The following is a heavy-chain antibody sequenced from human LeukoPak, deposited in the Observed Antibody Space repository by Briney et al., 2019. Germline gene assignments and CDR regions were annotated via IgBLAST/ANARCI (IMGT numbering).Heavy chain of an antibody. CDR2: ISSSSSHI. D-gene: IGHD3-10*01. J-gene: IGHJ4*02. CDR1: GFTFSNYI. Sequence: GSLRLSCAASGFTFSNYIMNWVRQAPGKGLEWVSSISSSSSHIYYADSVKGRFIISRDNAKNSLYLQMNSLRAEDTAVYYCARLFPTDTMYGSGSYAFDFWGQGTLVTVSS. CDR3: ARLFPTDTMYGSGSYAFDF. V-gene: IGHV3-21*01.